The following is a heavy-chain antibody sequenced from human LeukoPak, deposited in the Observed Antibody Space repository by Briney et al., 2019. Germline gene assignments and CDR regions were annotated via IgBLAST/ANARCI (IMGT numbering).Heavy chain of an antibody. Sequence: GGSLRLSCAASGFTFSSYSMTWVRQAPGKGLEWVSSISSSSSYIYYADSVKGRFTISRDNAKNSLYLQMNSLRAEDTAVYYCASIVPNSSGWYPPYDYWGQGTLVTVSS. J-gene: IGHJ4*02. V-gene: IGHV3-21*01. CDR2: ISSSSSYI. CDR1: GFTFSSYS. CDR3: ASIVPNSSGWYPPYDY. D-gene: IGHD6-19*01.